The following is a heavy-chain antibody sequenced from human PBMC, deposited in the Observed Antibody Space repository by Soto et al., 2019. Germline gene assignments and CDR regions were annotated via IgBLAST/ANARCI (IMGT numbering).Heavy chain of an antibody. D-gene: IGHD3-9*01. CDR1: GGSFSGYY. CDR3: ARGRLRYFDCPKNYYYGMDV. CDR2: INHSGST. V-gene: IGHV4-34*01. Sequence: SETLSLTCAVYGGSFSGYYWSWIRQPPGKGLEWIGEINHSGSTNYNPSLKSRVTISVDTSKNQFSLKLSSVTAADTAVYYCARGRLRYFDCPKNYYYGMDVWGQGTTVTVSS. J-gene: IGHJ6*02.